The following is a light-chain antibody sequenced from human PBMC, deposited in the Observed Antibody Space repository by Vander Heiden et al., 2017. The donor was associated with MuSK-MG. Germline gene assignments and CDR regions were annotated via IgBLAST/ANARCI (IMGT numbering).Light chain of an antibody. CDR1: SNNVGNQG. J-gene: IGLJ3*02. CDR3: SAWDSSLSGWV. CDR2: RNN. Sequence: QAGLTQPPSVSKGLRQTATLTCTGNSNNVGNQGAAWLQQHQGHPPKLLSYRNNNRPSGISERLSASRSGNTASLTITGLQPEDEADDYCSAWDSSLSGWVFGGGTKLTVL. V-gene: IGLV10-54*01.